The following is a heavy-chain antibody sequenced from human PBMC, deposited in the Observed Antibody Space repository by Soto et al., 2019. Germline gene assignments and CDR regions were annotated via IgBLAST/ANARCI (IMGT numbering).Heavy chain of an antibody. J-gene: IGHJ4*02. CDR3: ARTITSGTRFDY. CDR1: GGSISTSNW. Sequence: QVQLQESGPGLVKPSGTLSLTCAVSGGSISTSNWWSWVRQPPGKGLDWIGEAYHSGSTNYNPSFKSRVAMSVDKSKNEFSLKLNSVTAADRALYYCARTITSGTRFDYWGQGSLVTVSS. CDR2: AYHSGST. V-gene: IGHV4-4*02. D-gene: IGHD1-1*01.